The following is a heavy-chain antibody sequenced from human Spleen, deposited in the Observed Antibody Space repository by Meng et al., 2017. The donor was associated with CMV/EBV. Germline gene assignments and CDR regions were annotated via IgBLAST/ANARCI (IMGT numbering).Heavy chain of an antibody. CDR1: GFTFSDYG. CDR2: IRFDGSVK. J-gene: IGHJ4*02. D-gene: IGHD3-3*01. CDR3: AKDRYVEHSPYYDFWNGLLDH. V-gene: IGHV3-30*02. Sequence: GESLKISCAASGFTFSDYGMAWVRQAPGKGLEWAAFIRFDGSVKYYGDSVKGRFTVSRDDSKNTVFLQMNSLRPEDTAVYYCAKDRYVEHSPYYDFWNGLLDHWGQGTLVTVSS.